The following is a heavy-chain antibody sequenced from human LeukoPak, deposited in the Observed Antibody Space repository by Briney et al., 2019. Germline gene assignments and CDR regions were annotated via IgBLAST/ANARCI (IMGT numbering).Heavy chain of an antibody. CDR3: ARAGVAGTWVHFDY. D-gene: IGHD6-19*01. Sequence: GGSLRLSCAASGFTFSTYSTTWVRQAPGKGLEWVSYISSSSSTIYYAESVKGRFTISRDNAKNSLYLQMNSLRDEDTAVYYCARAGVAGTWVHFDYWGQGTLVTVSS. CDR1: GFTFSTYS. CDR2: ISSSSSTI. V-gene: IGHV3-48*02. J-gene: IGHJ4*02.